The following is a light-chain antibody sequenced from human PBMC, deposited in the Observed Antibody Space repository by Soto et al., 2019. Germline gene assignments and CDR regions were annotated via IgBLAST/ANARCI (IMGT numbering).Light chain of an antibody. V-gene: IGKV1-5*01. CDR1: QNVNKW. Sequence: DIEMTQSPSTLSSSIGDRVTITCRASQNVNKWLAWYQQKPGKAPKLLIYDASNLQSGVSSRFSGSGSETENRVDISCLQPSYFGSYCCQQNDCYSRTFGQGTKVDIK. J-gene: IGKJ1*01. CDR3: QQNDCYSRT. CDR2: DAS.